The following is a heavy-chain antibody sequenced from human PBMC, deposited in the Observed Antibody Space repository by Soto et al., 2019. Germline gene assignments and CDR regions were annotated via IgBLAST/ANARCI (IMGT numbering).Heavy chain of an antibody. Sequence: SVKVSCKASGGSLISYRFNWVRQARGQGLEWLGGIVPIYRTADYAQKFQGRVTITADESTRTVYMELSSLKSQDTALYYCARDSGAKLSSSWGQGTLVTVSS. CDR3: ARDSGAKLSSS. CDR2: IVPIYRTA. J-gene: IGHJ4*02. V-gene: IGHV1-69*01. D-gene: IGHD6-13*01. CDR1: GGSLISYR.